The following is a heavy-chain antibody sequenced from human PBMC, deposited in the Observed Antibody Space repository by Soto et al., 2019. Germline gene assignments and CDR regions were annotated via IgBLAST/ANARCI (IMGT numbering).Heavy chain of an antibody. J-gene: IGHJ4*02. D-gene: IGHD3-9*01. CDR3: ARVSLLVISPYYFDS. CDR1: GASLSPHD. V-gene: IGHV4-59*11. Sequence: SSETLSLTCTVSGASLSPHDWTWIRHPPGRGLEGIGHISYRGSTLYNPSLESRVTISLATSKNQFSLTLTSVTAADTALYCCARVSLLVISPYYFDSWGQGALVTVSS. CDR2: ISYRGST.